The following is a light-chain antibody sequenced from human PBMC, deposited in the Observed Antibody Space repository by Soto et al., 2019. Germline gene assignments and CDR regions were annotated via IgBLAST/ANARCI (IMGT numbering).Light chain of an antibody. V-gene: IGKV3D-20*01. CDR3: QQFSASHT. J-gene: IGKJ4*01. CDR1: QSVGINY. Sequence: EIVLTQSPATLSLSPGERATLSCGASQSVGINYLAWYQQKPGLAPRLLMYDVSKRFTGTPDRFSGSGSGTDFTLTITSLEPEDSAVYYCQQFSASHTFGRGTKVEIK. CDR2: DVS.